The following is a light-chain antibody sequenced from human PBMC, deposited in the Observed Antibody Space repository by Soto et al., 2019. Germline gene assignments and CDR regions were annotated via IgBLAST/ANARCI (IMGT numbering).Light chain of an antibody. Sequence: DIQMTQSPSTLSSSVGDRFTITCRASQSIRSWLAWYQQKPGKAPKLLIDKASSLESGVPSRFSGSGSGTEFTLTISSLQPDDFATYYCQQFNNYPWTFGQGTRVEIK. CDR3: QQFNNYPWT. CDR2: KAS. J-gene: IGKJ1*01. CDR1: QSIRSW. V-gene: IGKV1-5*03.